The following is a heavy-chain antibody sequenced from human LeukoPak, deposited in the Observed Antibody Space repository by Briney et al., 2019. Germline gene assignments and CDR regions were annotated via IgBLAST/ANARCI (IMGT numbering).Heavy chain of an antibody. Sequence: GGSLRLSCAASGFTFSSYAMSWVRQAPGKGLEWVSAISGSGGSTYYADSVKGRFTISRDNSKNTLYLQMNSLRAEDTAVYYCAKVRGSGPDYYYYYGMDVWGQGTTVTVSS. CDR2: ISGSGGST. V-gene: IGHV3-23*01. CDR3: AKVRGSGPDYYYYYGMDV. J-gene: IGHJ6*02. D-gene: IGHD3-10*01. CDR1: GFTFSSYA.